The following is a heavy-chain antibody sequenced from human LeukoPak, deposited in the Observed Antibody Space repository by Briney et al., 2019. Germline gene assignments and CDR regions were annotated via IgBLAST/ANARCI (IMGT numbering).Heavy chain of an antibody. CDR1: GFTFSSYS. Sequence: GGSLRLSCVASGFTFSSYSMNWVRQAPGKGLEWVSYISSSSSTIYYADSVKGRFTISRDNSKNTLYLQMNSLRAEDTAVYYCAKGVVRYFDWYDYWGQGTLVTASS. CDR3: AKGVVRYFDWYDY. D-gene: IGHD3-9*01. CDR2: ISSSSSTI. J-gene: IGHJ4*02. V-gene: IGHV3-48*01.